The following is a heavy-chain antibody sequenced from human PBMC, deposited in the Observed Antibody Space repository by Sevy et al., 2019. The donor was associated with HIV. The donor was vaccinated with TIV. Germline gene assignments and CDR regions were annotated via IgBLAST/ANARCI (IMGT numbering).Heavy chain of an antibody. Sequence: GGSLRLSCAASGFTFSSYAMSWVRQAPKKGLEWVSTISASGGTTYYEDSVKGRFIISRDNSKNTLYLQMNTLRAEDTAVYYCANQGHSSGWYYFDYWGQGTLVTVSS. CDR3: ANQGHSSGWYYFDY. CDR2: ISASGGTT. CDR1: GFTFSSYA. D-gene: IGHD6-19*01. J-gene: IGHJ4*02. V-gene: IGHV3-23*01.